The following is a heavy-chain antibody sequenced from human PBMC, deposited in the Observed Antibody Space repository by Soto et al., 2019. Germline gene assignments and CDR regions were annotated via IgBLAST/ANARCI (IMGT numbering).Heavy chain of an antibody. Sequence: SETLSLTCAVYGGSFSGYYWSWIRQPPGKGLEWIGEINHSGSTNYNPSLKSRVTISVDTSKNQFSLRLSSVTAADTAVYYCARYTLFMVWNAFDIWGQGTMVTVSS. D-gene: IGHD3-10*01. CDR1: GGSFSGYY. CDR2: INHSGST. V-gene: IGHV4-34*01. CDR3: ARYTLFMVWNAFDI. J-gene: IGHJ3*02.